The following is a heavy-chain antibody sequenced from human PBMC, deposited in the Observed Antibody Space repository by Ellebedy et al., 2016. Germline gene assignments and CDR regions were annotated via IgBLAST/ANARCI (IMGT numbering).Heavy chain of an antibody. CDR3: ARGGYYDINGYFRVDY. Sequence: GESLKISXAASGFTFSNYAVHWVRQAPGKGLEWVSAISYDGNYKYYTNSVKGRFTISRDNSENTLYLQMNSLIAEDTSVYYCARGGYYDINGYFRVDYWGQGTLLTVSS. D-gene: IGHD3-22*01. CDR1: GFTFSNYA. V-gene: IGHV3-30*04. CDR2: ISYDGNYK. J-gene: IGHJ4*02.